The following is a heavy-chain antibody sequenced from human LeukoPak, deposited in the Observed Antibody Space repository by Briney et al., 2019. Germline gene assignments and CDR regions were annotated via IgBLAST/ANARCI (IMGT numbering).Heavy chain of an antibody. D-gene: IGHD5-12*01. V-gene: IGHV1-8*01. J-gene: IGHJ6*03. Sequence: GASVKVSCKASGYTFTSYDINWVRQATGQGLEWMGWMNPNSGNTGYAQKFQGRVTMTRNTSISTASMELSSLRSEDTAVYYCARGPINEGSVYYYYMDVWGKGTTVTISS. CDR2: MNPNSGNT. CDR3: ARGPINEGSVYYYYMDV. CDR1: GYTFTSYD.